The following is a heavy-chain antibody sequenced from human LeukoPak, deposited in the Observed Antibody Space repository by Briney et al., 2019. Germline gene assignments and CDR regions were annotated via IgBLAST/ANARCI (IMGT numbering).Heavy chain of an antibody. V-gene: IGHV4-59*12. J-gene: IGHJ6*02. CDR2: IHYNGVT. CDR3: ARDTQIFSAIKKFHYYGMDV. Sequence: SETLSLTCNVSGGSINYYWNWIRQAPGKRLEWLGYIHYNGVTDYNPSLGSRVTISVDTSKNQFSLKLSSVTVADTGVYYCARDTQIFSAIKKFHYYGMDVWGQGTTVTVSS. CDR1: GGSINYY.